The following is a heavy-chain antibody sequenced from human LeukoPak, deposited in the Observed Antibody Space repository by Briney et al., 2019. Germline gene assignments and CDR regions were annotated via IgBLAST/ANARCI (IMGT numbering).Heavy chain of an antibody. D-gene: IGHD5-12*01. V-gene: IGHV3-23*01. CDR1: GFTFSSSG. Sequence: PGGSLRLSCAASGFTFSSSGMTWVRQAPGKGLEWVSAISGSGGSTYYADSVKGRFTISRDNSKNTLYLQMGSLRAEDMAVYYCARGLVATITFFDYWGQGTLVTVSS. CDR2: ISGSGGST. J-gene: IGHJ4*02. CDR3: ARGLVATITFFDY.